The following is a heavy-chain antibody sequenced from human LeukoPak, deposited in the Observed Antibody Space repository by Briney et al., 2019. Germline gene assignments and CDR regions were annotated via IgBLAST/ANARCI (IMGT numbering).Heavy chain of an antibody. CDR2: ISGYSGNT. D-gene: IGHD1-26*01. CDR1: GYNFTNYG. Sequence: ASVKVSCKGFGYNFTNYGISWVRQAPGQRLEWMGWISGYSGNTDYAQKFQARVTMTTDTSTSTGYLELRSLRSDDTAVYYCARAGRLKSGSNIYWGRGTLVTVSS. CDR3: ARAGRLKSGSNIY. J-gene: IGHJ4*02. V-gene: IGHV1-18*01.